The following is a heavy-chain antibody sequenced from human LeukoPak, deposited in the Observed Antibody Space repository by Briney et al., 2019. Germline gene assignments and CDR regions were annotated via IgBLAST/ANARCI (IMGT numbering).Heavy chain of an antibody. J-gene: IGHJ4*02. D-gene: IGHD4-23*01. CDR1: GFTFSSYG. CDR3: AKGYGGSHFDY. Sequence: GGSLRLSCAASGFTFSSYGMHWVRQAPGKGLEWVSFIRYDEGNQYYVDSVKGRFTISRDNSKSTLHLQMNSLKVEDTAVYYCAKGYGGSHFDYWGQGALVAVSS. CDR2: IRYDEGNQ. V-gene: IGHV3-30*02.